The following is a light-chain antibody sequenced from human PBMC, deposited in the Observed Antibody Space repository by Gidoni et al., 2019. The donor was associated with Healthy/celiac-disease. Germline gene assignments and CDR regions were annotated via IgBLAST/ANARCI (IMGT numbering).Light chain of an antibody. Sequence: EIVLKQAPGTLSWSPGERATLSCMASQSVSSNYLAWYQQKPGQAPRLLIYGASSRATGIPDRFSGSGSGTDFTLTISRLEPEDFAVYYCQQYGSSPALTFGGGTKVEIK. CDR3: QQYGSSPALT. V-gene: IGKV3-20*01. CDR2: GAS. CDR1: QSVSSNY. J-gene: IGKJ4*01.